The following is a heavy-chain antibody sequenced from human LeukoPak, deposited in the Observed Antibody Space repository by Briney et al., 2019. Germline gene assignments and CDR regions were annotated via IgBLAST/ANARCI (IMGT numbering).Heavy chain of an antibody. V-gene: IGHV3-7*04. D-gene: IGHD6-19*01. CDR3: ARVDSYDSGWFDY. J-gene: IGHJ4*02. CDR2: INQGGSAT. Sequence: GGSLRLSCAASAFTFSRNWMSWVRQAPGKGLEWVANINQGGSATYYVDSVKGRFTISRDNAKNSLYLQMNSLRAEDTAVYYCARVDSYDSGWFDYWGRGTLVTVSS. CDR1: AFTFSRNW.